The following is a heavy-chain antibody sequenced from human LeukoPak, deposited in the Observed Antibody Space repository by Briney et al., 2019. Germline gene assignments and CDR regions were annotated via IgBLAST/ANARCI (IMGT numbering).Heavy chain of an antibody. D-gene: IGHD6-19*01. CDR3: ARVGKQWLVLRGWFDP. V-gene: IGHV4-34*01. CDR2: INHSGST. J-gene: IGHJ5*02. Sequence: SETLSLTCRVSGGSISGYYWSWIRQPPGKGLEWIGEINHSGSTNYNPSLKSRVTISVDTSKNQFSLKLSSVTAADTAVFYCARVGKQWLVLRGWFDPWGQGTLVTVSS. CDR1: GGSISGYY.